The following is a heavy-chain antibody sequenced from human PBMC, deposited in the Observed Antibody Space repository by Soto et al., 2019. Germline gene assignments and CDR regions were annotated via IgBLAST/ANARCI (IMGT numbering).Heavy chain of an antibody. CDR1: GFTFSSYA. J-gene: IGHJ4*02. Sequence: GGSLRLSCAASGFTFSSYAMSWVRQAPGKGLEWVSAISGSTIYYADSVKGRFTISRDNAKNSLYLQMNSLRAEDTAVYYCARGVAARPFDYWGQGTLVTVSS. V-gene: IGHV3-21*04. CDR3: ARGVAARPFDY. D-gene: IGHD6-6*01. CDR2: ISGSTI.